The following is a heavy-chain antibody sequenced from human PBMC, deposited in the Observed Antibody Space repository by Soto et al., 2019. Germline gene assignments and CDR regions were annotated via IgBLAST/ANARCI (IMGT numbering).Heavy chain of an antibody. V-gene: IGHV3-7*03. D-gene: IGHD1-26*01. CDR2: IKQDGSEI. Sequence: VGSLRLSCAASGFSFSTYWMSWVRQTPGKGLEWVANIKQDGSEIYYLASVKGRFTISRDNAKNSLYLQMNSLRVEDTAMYYCARDKIVGATFFDFWGQGALVTVSS. J-gene: IGHJ4*02. CDR3: ARDKIVGATFFDF. CDR1: GFSFSTYW.